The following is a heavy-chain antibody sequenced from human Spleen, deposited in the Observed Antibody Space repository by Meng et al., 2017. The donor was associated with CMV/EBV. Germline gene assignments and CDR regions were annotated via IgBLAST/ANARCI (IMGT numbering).Heavy chain of an antibody. CDR3: AREDYFRNWFDP. CDR2: IYYSGST. Sequence: SETLSLTCTVSGGSVSSGSYYWSWIRQPPGKGLEWIGYIYYSGSTSYNPSLKSRVTMSVDTSKNQFSLKLSSVTAADTAVYYCAREDYFRNWFDPWGQGTLVTVSS. D-gene: IGHD4/OR15-4a*01. J-gene: IGHJ5*02. V-gene: IGHV4-61*01. CDR1: GGSVSSGSYY.